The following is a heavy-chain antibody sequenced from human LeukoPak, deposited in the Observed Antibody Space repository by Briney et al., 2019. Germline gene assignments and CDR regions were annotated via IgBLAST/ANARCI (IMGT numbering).Heavy chain of an antibody. CDR1: GGSVSSGSYY. J-gene: IGHJ3*02. CDR2: IYYSGST. Sequence: SETLSLTCTVSGGSVSSGSYYWSWIRQPPGKGLEWIGYIYYSGSTNYNPSLKSRVTISVDTSKNQFSLKLSSVTAADTAVYYCARGWVDYDFWSGYWIPNAFDIWGQGTMVTVSS. V-gene: IGHV4-61*01. D-gene: IGHD3-3*01. CDR3: ARGWVDYDFWSGYWIPNAFDI.